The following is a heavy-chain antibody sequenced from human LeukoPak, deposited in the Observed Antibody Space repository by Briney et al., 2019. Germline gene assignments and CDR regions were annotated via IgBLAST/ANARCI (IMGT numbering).Heavy chain of an antibody. CDR1: GFTFSDHY. V-gene: IGHV3-72*01. CDR2: SRNKANRYTT. CDR3: VRLSRGAMNYHMDV. J-gene: IGHJ6*03. D-gene: IGHD3-10*01. Sequence: QPGGSLRLSCAASGFTFSDHYMDWVRQAPGKGLEWVGRSRNKANRYTTTHGESVRGRFTISRDDSENSLYLQLNSLKTEDTGVYYCVRLSRGAMNYHMDVWGKGTTVTISS.